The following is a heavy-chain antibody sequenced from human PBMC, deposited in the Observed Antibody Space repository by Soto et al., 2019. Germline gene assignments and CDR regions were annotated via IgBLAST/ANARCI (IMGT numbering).Heavy chain of an antibody. J-gene: IGHJ6*02. V-gene: IGHV3-48*02. D-gene: IGHD6-13*01. CDR3: ARDHGGSTWFVGVYYFFGMDV. CDR1: GFIFSDYT. CDR2: ISSSGDAI. Sequence: QPGGSLRLSCAASGFIFSDYTMTWVRQAPGRGLEFVSHISSSGDAIFYAESVKGRFTVSRDNAKNSLYLQMNSLRDDDTAAYFCARDHGGSTWFVGVYYFFGMDVWGQGTAVTVSS.